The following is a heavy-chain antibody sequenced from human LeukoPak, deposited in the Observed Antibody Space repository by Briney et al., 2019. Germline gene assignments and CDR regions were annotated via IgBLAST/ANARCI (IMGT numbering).Heavy chain of an antibody. D-gene: IGHD4-17*01. Sequence: SVKVSCKASGFTFTSSAVQWVRQARGQRLEWIGWIVVGSGNTNYAQKFQERVTITRDMSTGTAYMELSSLRSEDTAVYYCAARNAYGDYTLYFDYWGQGTLVTVSS. CDR3: AARNAYGDYTLYFDY. CDR2: IVVGSGNT. V-gene: IGHV1-58*01. J-gene: IGHJ4*02. CDR1: GFTFTSSA.